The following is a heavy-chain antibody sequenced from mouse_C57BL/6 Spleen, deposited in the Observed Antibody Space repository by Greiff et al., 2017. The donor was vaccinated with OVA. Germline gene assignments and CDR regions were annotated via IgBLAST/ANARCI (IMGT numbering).Heavy chain of an antibody. CDR3: ARPVGRAYWYFDV. Sequence: EVNVVESGGGLVKPGGSLKLSCAASGFTFSDYGMHWVRQAPEKGLEWVAYISSGSSTIYYADTVKGRFTISRDNAKNTLFLQMTSLRSEDTAMYYCARPVGRAYWYFDVWGTGTTVTVSS. CDR1: GFTFSDYG. J-gene: IGHJ1*03. CDR2: ISSGSSTI. D-gene: IGHD4-1*01. V-gene: IGHV5-17*01.